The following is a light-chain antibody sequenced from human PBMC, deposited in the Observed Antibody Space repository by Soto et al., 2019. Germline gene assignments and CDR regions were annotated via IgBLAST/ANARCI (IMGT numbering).Light chain of an antibody. CDR3: NSYASSGTLV. V-gene: IGLV2-14*01. CDR1: SSDVGGYNY. J-gene: IGLJ1*01. CDR2: EVS. Sequence: QSVLTQPAPVSGSPGQSITLSCTGTSSDVGGYNYVSWYQQHQGKAPKLMIYEVSNRPSGVSNRFSGSKSGNTASLTISGLQAEDEADYYCNSYASSGTLVFGTGTRSPS.